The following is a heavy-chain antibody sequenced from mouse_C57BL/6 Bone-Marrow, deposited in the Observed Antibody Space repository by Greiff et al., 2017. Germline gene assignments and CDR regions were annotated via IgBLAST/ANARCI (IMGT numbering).Heavy chain of an antibody. CDR1: GYTFTSYG. Sequence: QVQLQQSGAELARPGASVKLSCKASGYTFTSYGISWVKQRTGQGLEWIGEIYPRSGNTYYNEKFKGKATLTADKSSSTAYIELRSLTSEDSAVYFCARWGPLRFLFAYWGQGTLVTVSA. J-gene: IGHJ3*01. CDR2: IYPRSGNT. CDR3: ARWGPLRFLFAY. V-gene: IGHV1-81*01. D-gene: IGHD1-1*01.